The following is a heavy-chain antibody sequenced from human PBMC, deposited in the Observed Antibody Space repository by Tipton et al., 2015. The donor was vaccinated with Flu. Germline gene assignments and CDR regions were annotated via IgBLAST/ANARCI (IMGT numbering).Heavy chain of an antibody. D-gene: IGHD3-3*01. Sequence: SLRLSCVASGFTFDDYAMHWVRQAPGQGLEWVSGMSWDGDNIGYADSVKGRFTISRDNARNSLYLQMNSLTAEDTALYYCAKTGDDFWSGEFDNWGQGTLVTVSS. CDR1: GFTFDDYA. CDR2: MSWDGDNI. J-gene: IGHJ4*02. V-gene: IGHV3-9*01. CDR3: AKTGDDFWSGEFDN.